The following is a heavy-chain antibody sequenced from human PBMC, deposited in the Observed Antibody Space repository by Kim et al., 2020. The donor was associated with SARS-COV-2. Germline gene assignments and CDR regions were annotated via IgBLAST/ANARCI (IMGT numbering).Heavy chain of an antibody. D-gene: IGHD3-10*01. CDR3: ARGRITMVRGVVYGMDV. CDR2: ISSSSSYT. J-gene: IGHJ6*02. V-gene: IGHV3-11*05. CDR1: GFTFSDYY. Sequence: GGSLRLSCAASGFTFSDYYMSWIRQAPGKGLEWVSYISSSSSYTNYADSVKGRFTISRDNAKNSLYLQMNSLRAEDTAVYYCARGRITMVRGVVYGMDVWGQGTTVTVSS.